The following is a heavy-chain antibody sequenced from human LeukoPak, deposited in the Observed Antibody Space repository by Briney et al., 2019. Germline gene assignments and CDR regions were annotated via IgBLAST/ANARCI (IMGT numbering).Heavy chain of an antibody. CDR3: ARSGDRRYGSAIFDP. J-gene: IGHJ5*02. D-gene: IGHD3-10*01. CDR1: GGTFSSYA. CDR2: IIPILGIA. Sequence: ASVKVSCKASGGTFSSYAISWVRQAPGQGLEWMGRIIPILGIANYAQKFQGRVTITADKSTSTAYMELRSLRSDDTAVYYCARSGDRRYGSAIFDPWGQGTLVTVSS. V-gene: IGHV1-69*04.